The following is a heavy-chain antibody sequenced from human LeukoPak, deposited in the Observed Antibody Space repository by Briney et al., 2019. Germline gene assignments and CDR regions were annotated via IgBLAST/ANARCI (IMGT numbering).Heavy chain of an antibody. CDR1: GFTFDDYA. J-gene: IGHJ4*02. V-gene: IGHV3-9*03. CDR2: ISWNSGSI. CDR3: AKGAGIKYCSGGSCHSYYFDY. D-gene: IGHD2-15*01. Sequence: GRSLRLSCAASGFTFDDYAMHWVRQAPGKGLEWVSGISWNSGSIGYADSVKGRFTISRDNAKNSLYLQMNSLRAEDMALYYRAKGAGIKYCSGGSCHSYYFDYWGQGTLVTVSS.